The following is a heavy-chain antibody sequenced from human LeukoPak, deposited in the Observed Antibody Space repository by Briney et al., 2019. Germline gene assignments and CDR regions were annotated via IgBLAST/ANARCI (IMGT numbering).Heavy chain of an antibody. J-gene: IGHJ6*02. Sequence: SETLSLTCTVSGGSISSGDYYWSWIRQPPGKGLEWIGYIYYSGSTYYNPSLKSRVTISVDTSKNQFSLKLSSVTAADTAVYYCARTPHMVRGVNYYYGMDVWGQGTTVTVSS. V-gene: IGHV4-30-4*01. CDR1: GGSISSGDYY. CDR2: IYYSGST. CDR3: ARTPHMVRGVNYYYGMDV. D-gene: IGHD3-10*01.